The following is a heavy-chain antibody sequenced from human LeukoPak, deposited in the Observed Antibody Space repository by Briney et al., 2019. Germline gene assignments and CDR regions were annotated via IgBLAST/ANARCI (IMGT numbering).Heavy chain of an antibody. CDR1: GGTFSNLA. Sequence: SVTVSFKSSGGTFSNLAISWVRQAPGKGLEWMGRIIPTTGLANYAQKFQGRVTITADKSTSTAYMDLSSLRSEDTAVYYCARAPPRLDGYILYYWGQGTLVTVSS. V-gene: IGHV1-69*04. CDR2: IIPTTGLA. J-gene: IGHJ4*02. D-gene: IGHD5-24*01. CDR3: ARAPPRLDGYILYY.